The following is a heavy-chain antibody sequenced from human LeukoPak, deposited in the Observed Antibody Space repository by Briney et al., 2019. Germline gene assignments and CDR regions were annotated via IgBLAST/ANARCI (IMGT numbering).Heavy chain of an antibody. D-gene: IGHD3-22*01. V-gene: IGHV4-59*01. Sequence: PSETLSLTCTVSGGSISSYYWSWIRQPPGKGLEWIGYIYYSGSTNYNPSLKSRVTISVDTSKNQFSLKLSSVTAADTAVYYCASGGYYDSSGSLDYWGQGTLVTVSS. J-gene: IGHJ4*02. CDR2: IYYSGST. CDR1: GGSISSYY. CDR3: ASGGYYDSSGSLDY.